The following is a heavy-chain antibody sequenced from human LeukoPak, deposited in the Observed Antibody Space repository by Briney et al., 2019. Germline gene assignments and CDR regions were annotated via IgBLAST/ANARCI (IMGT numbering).Heavy chain of an antibody. Sequence: GGSLRLSCAASGFTFSDYYMSWIRQAPGKGLEWVAVISYDGSNKYYADSVKGRFTISRDNSKNTLYLQMNSLRAEDTAVYYCAKLPGIAAAGDSYYYYGMDVWGQGTTVTVSS. CDR2: ISYDGSNK. CDR3: AKLPGIAAAGDSYYYYGMDV. D-gene: IGHD6-13*01. J-gene: IGHJ6*02. CDR1: GFTFSDYY. V-gene: IGHV3-30*18.